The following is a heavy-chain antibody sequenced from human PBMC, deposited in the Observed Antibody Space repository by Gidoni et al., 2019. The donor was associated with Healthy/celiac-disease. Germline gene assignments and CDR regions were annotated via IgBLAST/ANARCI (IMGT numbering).Heavy chain of an antibody. J-gene: IGHJ6*02. CDR2: IYTSGST. Sequence: QVQLQESGPGLVKPSQTLSLTCTVSGGSISSGSYYWSWLRQPAGKGLEWIGRIYTSGSTNYNPSLKSRVTISVDTSKNQFSLKLSSVTAADTAVYYCASRGPEQRGMDVWGQGTTVTVSS. V-gene: IGHV4-61*02. CDR3: ASRGPEQRGMDV. D-gene: IGHD6-25*01. CDR1: GGSISSGSYY.